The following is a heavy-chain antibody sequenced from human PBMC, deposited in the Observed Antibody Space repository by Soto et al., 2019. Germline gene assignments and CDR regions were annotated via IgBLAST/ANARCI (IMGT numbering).Heavy chain of an antibody. Sequence: GASVKVSCKASGYTFTSYAMHWVRQAPGQRLEWMGWINAGNGNTKYSQKFQGRVTITRDTSASTAYMELSSLRSEDTAVYYCASSGDCSGGSCYPNYYYYMDVWGKGTTVTVSS. CDR3: ASSGDCSGGSCYPNYYYYMDV. J-gene: IGHJ6*03. CDR2: INAGNGNT. V-gene: IGHV1-3*01. CDR1: GYTFTSYA. D-gene: IGHD2-15*01.